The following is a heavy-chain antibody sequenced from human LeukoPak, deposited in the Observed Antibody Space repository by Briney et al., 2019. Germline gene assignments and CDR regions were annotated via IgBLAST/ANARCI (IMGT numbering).Heavy chain of an antibody. J-gene: IGHJ3*01. Sequence: SETLSLTCAVYGVSFSGYYWSWVRQPPGKGLEWIGEITHSGSTNYNSSLKSRVTISVDTSKNQFSLKLNSVTAADTAVYYCAKDYPSWGEGTMVTVCS. CDR2: ITHSGST. V-gene: IGHV4-34*01. D-gene: IGHD1-26*01. CDR3: AKDYPS. CDR1: GVSFSGYY.